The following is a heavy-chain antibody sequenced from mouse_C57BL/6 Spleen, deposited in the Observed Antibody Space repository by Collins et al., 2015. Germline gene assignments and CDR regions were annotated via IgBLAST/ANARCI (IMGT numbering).Heavy chain of an antibody. CDR2: IYPGDGDT. D-gene: IGHD1-1*01. V-gene: IGHV1-82*01. CDR1: GYAFSSSW. CDR3: ARIPFTVVAKDY. J-gene: IGHJ2*01. Sequence: QVQLQQSGPELVKPGASVKISCKASGYAFSSSWMNWVKQRPGKGLEWIGRIYPGDGDTNYNGKFKGKATLTADKSSSTAYMQLSSLTSEDSAVYFCARIPFTVVAKDYWGQGTTLTVSS.